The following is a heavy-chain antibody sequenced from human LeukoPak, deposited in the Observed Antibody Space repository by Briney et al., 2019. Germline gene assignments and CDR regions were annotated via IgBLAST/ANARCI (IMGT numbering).Heavy chain of an antibody. Sequence: GSLRLSCAASGFTFSSYGMHWVRQAPGKGLEWVAVISYDGSNKYYADSVKGRFTISRDNSKNTLYLQMNSLRAEDTAVYYCAKVRRVGLTLPADYWGQGTLVTVSS. D-gene: IGHD1-26*01. CDR1: GFTFSSYG. CDR2: ISYDGSNK. V-gene: IGHV3-30*18. CDR3: AKVRRVGLTLPADY. J-gene: IGHJ4*02.